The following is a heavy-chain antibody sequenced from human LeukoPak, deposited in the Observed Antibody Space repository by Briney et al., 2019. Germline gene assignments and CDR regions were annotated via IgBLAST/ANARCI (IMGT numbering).Heavy chain of an antibody. V-gene: IGHV5-51*01. J-gene: IGHJ4*02. Sequence: GESLKISCKGSGYSFTSYWIGWVRQMPGKGLEWTGIIYPGDSDTRYSPSFQGQVTISADKSITTAYLQWSSLKASDTAMFDCAIVQNFWSGSPIDYWGQGTLVTVSS. CDR3: AIVQNFWSGSPIDY. CDR2: IYPGDSDT. D-gene: IGHD3-3*01. CDR1: GYSFTSYW.